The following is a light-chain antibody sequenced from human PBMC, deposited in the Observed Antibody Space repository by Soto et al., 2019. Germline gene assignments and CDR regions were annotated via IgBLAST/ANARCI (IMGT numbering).Light chain of an antibody. CDR1: SGDVGGYDY. CDR3: SSYAGSDNPYV. Sequence: QSALTRPPSASGSPGQSVTISCTRTSGDVGGYDYVSWYQQHPGKAPKLMIYEVTKRPLGVPDRFSGSKSGNTASLTVSGLQAEDEADYYCSSYAGSDNPYVFGTGTKVTVL. V-gene: IGLV2-8*01. J-gene: IGLJ1*01. CDR2: EVT.